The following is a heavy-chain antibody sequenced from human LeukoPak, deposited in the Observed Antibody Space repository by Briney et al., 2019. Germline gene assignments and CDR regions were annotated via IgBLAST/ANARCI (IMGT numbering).Heavy chain of an antibody. D-gene: IGHD2-15*01. CDR1: GGSISSGGYY. V-gene: IGHV4-30-2*01. CDR2: IYHSGST. CDR3: ATGPEIYCSGGSCYSAGRGWFDP. Sequence: PSETLSLTCTVSGGSISSGGYYWSWIRQPPGKGLEWIGYIYHSGSTYYNPSLKSRVTISVDRSKNQFSLKLSSVTAADTAVYYCATGPEIYCSGGSCYSAGRGWFDPWGQGTLVTVSA. J-gene: IGHJ5*02.